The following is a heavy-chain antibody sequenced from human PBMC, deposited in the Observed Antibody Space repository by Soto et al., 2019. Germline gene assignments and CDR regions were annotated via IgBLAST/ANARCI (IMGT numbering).Heavy chain of an antibody. Sequence: QLQLQESGPGLVKPSETLSLTCSVSGESVSTTGFYWGWIRQPPGKGLEWIGSIYFGSTFFNPSLKSRITMSVDTSKNQISLGLTSVTAGDSARYFCMRHGPNYLASGSYYVGRHFEHWGQGTLVTVSS. D-gene: IGHD3-3*01. CDR2: IYFGST. CDR1: GESVSTTGFY. V-gene: IGHV4-39*01. J-gene: IGHJ1*01. CDR3: MRHGPNYLASGSYYVGRHFEH.